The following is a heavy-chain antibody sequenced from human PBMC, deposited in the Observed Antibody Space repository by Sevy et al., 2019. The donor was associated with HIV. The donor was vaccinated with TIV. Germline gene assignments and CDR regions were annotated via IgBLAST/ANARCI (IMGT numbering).Heavy chain of an antibody. Sequence: GGSLRLSCAASGFTFSNYGMHWVRQAPGKGLEWVAVNWYDGSYKYYADSVKGRFTNSRDNTKSTLYLQMNSLRAEDTAVYYCAKTFAIFGVLMSPDFDPWGQGTLVTVSS. V-gene: IGHV3-33*06. J-gene: IGHJ5*02. D-gene: IGHD3-3*01. CDR1: GFTFSNYG. CDR3: AKTFAIFGVLMSPDFDP. CDR2: NWYDGSYK.